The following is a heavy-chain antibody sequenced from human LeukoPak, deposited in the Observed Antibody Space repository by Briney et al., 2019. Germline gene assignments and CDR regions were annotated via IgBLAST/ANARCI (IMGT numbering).Heavy chain of an antibody. J-gene: IGHJ4*02. CDR1: GYTFTGYY. CDR2: INPNSGGT. V-gene: IGHV1-2*06. CDR3: ARDYYDSSGYYDG. Sequence: ASVKVSCKASGYTFTGYYMHWVRQAPGQGLEWMGRINPNSGGTNYARKFQGRVTMTRDTSISTAYMELSRLRSDDTAVYYCARDYYDSSGYYDGWGQGTLVTVSS. D-gene: IGHD3-22*01.